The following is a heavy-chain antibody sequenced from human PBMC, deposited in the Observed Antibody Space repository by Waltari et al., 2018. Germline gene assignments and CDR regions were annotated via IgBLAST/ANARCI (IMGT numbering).Heavy chain of an antibody. J-gene: IGHJ4*02. CDR3: ARIPGYSGSGRYTLDY. CDR1: GFSLSTTSLG. CDR2: IFSNDEK. V-gene: IGHV2-26*01. D-gene: IGHD3-10*01. Sequence: VTLKESGPALVTPTETLTLTCTVSGFSLSTTSLGVSWIRQPPGKALEWLAHIFSNDEKSYSTSLKSRLTISKDTSKSQVVLTMTNMDPVDTATYYCARIPGYSGSGRYTLDYWGQGTLVTVSS.